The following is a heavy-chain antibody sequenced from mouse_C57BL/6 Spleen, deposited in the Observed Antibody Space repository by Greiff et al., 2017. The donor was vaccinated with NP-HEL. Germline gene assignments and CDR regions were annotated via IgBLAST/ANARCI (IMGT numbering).Heavy chain of an antibody. J-gene: IGHJ3*01. D-gene: IGHD1-1*01. Sequence: EVQRVESGPGLVKPSQSLSLTCSVTGYSITSGYYWNWIRQFPGNKLEWMGYISYDGSNNYNPSLKNRISITRDTSKNQFFLKLNSVTTEDTATYYCARHYYGSSFAYWGQGTLVTVSA. V-gene: IGHV3-6*01. CDR2: ISYDGSN. CDR1: GYSITSGYY. CDR3: ARHYYGSSFAY.